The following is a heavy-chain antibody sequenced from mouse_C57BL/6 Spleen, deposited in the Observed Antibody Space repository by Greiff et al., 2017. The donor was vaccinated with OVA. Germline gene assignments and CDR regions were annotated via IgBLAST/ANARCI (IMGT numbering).Heavy chain of an antibody. D-gene: IGHD2-1*01. CDR2: IDPSDSET. J-gene: IGHJ2*01. CDR1: GYTFTSYW. CDR3: ARRGVYGNYYFDY. V-gene: IGHV1-52*01. Sequence: QVQLQQPGAELVRPGSSVKLSCKASGYTFTSYWMHWVKQRPIQGLEWIGNIDPSDSETHYNQKFKDKATLTVDESSSTAYMQLSSLTSEDSAVYYCARRGVYGNYYFDYWGQGSTLTVSS.